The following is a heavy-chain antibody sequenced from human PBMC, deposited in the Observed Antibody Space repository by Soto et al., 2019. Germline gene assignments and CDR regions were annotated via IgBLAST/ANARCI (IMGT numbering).Heavy chain of an antibody. CDR2: IGTAGDT. V-gene: IGHV3-13*01. CDR1: GFTFSGFD. CDR3: AKSQEIGTHFFDS. D-gene: IGHD6-13*01. Sequence: PGGSLRLSCEASGFTFSGFDMHWVRQPTGKGLEWVSSIGTAGDTYCAVSVKGRFTISRDNAKNSSSLQMNSLRAGDMAVYFCAKSQEIGTHFFDSWGQGTQVTVSS. J-gene: IGHJ4*02.